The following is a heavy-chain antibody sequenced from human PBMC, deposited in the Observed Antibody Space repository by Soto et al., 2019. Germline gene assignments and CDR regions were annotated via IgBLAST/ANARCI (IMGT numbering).Heavy chain of an antibody. CDR3: AKHGGYSFGPGDYYGTDI. D-gene: IGHD5-18*01. J-gene: IGHJ6*02. V-gene: IGHV3-23*01. CDR1: GFTFSSYG. Sequence: PGGSLRLSCAASGFTFSSYGMHWVRQAPGKGLEWVSGIIGSGGTTYYADSVKGRFTISRDKSKTTLYLQMNSLRAEDTAIYYCAKHGGYSFGPGDYYGTDIWGQGNTVPVS. CDR2: IIGSGGTT.